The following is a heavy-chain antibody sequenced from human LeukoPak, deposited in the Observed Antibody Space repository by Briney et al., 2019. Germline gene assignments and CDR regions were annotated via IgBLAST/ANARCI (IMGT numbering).Heavy chain of an antibody. CDR3: AREHSSRWYDADGPFDY. J-gene: IGHJ4*02. CDR1: GFTFSSYD. D-gene: IGHD6-13*01. V-gene: IGHV3-13*01. Sequence: PGGSLRLSCAASGFTFSSYDMHWVRQATGRGLEWVSAIGTAGDTYYPGSVKGRFTISRENAKNSLYLQMNSLRAGDTAVYYCAREHSSRWYDADGPFDYWGQGTLVTVSS. CDR2: IGTAGDT.